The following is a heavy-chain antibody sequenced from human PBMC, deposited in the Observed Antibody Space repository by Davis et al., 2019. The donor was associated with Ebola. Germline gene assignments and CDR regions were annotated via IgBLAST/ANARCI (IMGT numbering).Heavy chain of an antibody. CDR1: GGTFSSYA. V-gene: IGHV1-69*06. J-gene: IGHJ4*02. Sequence: SVKVSCKASGGTFSSYAISWVRQAPGQGLEWMGGIIPIFGTANYAQKFQGRVTIIADKSTSTAYMELSSLRSEDTAVYYCARPQRGYSSSSFDYWGQGTLVTVSS. CDR3: ARPQRGYSSSSFDY. D-gene: IGHD6-13*01. CDR2: IIPIFGTA.